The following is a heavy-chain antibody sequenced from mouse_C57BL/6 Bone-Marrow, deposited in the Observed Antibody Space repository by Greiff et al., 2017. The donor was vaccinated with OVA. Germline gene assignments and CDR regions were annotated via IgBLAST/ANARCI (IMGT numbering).Heavy chain of an antibody. CDR2: ISSGGDYI. D-gene: IGHD4-1*01. V-gene: IGHV5-9-1*02. CDR3: TRELGGGFAY. Sequence: EVKLMESGEGLVKPGGSLKLSCAASGFTFSSYAMSWVRQTPEKRLEWVAYISSGGDYIYYADTVKGRFTISRDNARNTLYLQMSSLKSEDTAMYYCTRELGGGFAYWGQGTLVTVSA. J-gene: IGHJ3*01. CDR1: GFTFSSYA.